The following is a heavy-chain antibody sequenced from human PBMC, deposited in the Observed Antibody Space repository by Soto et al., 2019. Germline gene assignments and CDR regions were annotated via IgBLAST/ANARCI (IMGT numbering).Heavy chain of an antibody. CDR1: GYTFTSYD. Sequence: ASVKVSCTDSGYTFTSYDINWVRQATGQGLEWMGWMNPNSGNTGYAQKFQGRVTMTRNTSISTAYMELSSLRSEDTAVYYCVILTTSYYYYMDVWGKGTTVTVSS. J-gene: IGHJ6*03. D-gene: IGHD3-9*01. CDR3: VILTTSYYYYMDV. V-gene: IGHV1-8*01. CDR2: MNPNSGNT.